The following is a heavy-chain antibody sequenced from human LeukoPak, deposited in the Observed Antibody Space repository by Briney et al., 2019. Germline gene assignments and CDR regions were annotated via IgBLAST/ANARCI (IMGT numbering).Heavy chain of an antibody. CDR1: GGSFSGYY. CDR3: ARRDLLPFDY. J-gene: IGHJ4*02. Sequence: SETLSLTCAVYGGSFSGYYWSWIRQPPGKGLEWIGSIYYSGSTYYNPSLKSRVTISVDTSKNQFSLKLSSVTAADTAVYYCARRDLLPFDYWGQGTLVTVSS. CDR2: IYYSGST. D-gene: IGHD2-15*01. V-gene: IGHV4-34*01.